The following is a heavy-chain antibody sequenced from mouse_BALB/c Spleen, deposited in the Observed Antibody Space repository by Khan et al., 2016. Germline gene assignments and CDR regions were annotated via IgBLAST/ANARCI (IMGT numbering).Heavy chain of an antibody. CDR3: ARRRDYGSSPAWFAY. Sequence: QVRLQQSGAELMKPGASVKISCKATGYTFRSYWIEWVKQRPGHGLEWIGEILPGGGTTNYNEKFQGKAIFTADSSSKTAYMQFSSLTSADSAVYYGARRRDYGSSPAWFAYWGQGTLVTVSA. CDR2: ILPGGGTT. V-gene: IGHV1-9*01. J-gene: IGHJ3*01. D-gene: IGHD1-1*01. CDR1: GYTFRSYW.